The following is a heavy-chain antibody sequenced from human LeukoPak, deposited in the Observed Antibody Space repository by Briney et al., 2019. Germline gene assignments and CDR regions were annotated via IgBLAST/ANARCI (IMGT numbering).Heavy chain of an antibody. CDR2: MKQDGSEK. CDR1: EFTFSSYW. V-gene: IGHV3-7*01. Sequence: GGPLRLSCTASEFTFSSYWMSWVRQAPGKGLEWVANMKQDGSEKDYVDSVKGRFTISRDNAKNSLYLQMNSLRAEDTAVYYCARYCGGDCYGMDVWGQGTTVTVSS. CDR3: ARYCGGDCYGMDV. J-gene: IGHJ6*02. D-gene: IGHD2-21*01.